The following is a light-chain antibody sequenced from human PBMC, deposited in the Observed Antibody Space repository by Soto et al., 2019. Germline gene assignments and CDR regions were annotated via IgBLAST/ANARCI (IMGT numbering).Light chain of an antibody. J-gene: IGKJ2*01. Sequence: IYLTQSPSSLSASVGDRVTVTCRTSHAVSTYLAWYQQRPGKAPKLLIYLSSTLQSGVPSRFSGGGSGTNFTLTISSLQPEDFATYYCQQVNNYPYTFGQGTKVDIK. CDR3: QQVNNYPYT. V-gene: IGKV1-9*01. CDR2: LSS. CDR1: HAVSTY.